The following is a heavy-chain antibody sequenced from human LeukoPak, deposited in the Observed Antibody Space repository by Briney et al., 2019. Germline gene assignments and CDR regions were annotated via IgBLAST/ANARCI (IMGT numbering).Heavy chain of an antibody. D-gene: IGHD1-26*01. Sequence: GGSLRLSCAASGFTFSNAWMSWVRKAPGNGLERLGLIRSKFDGGTTDYTELKKGRFTISREDSNNTLYMQMYSLNTDNTGVYYWAPMGGGHTTSYSCGQGTLVTVSS. V-gene: IGHV3-15*01. J-gene: IGHJ4*02. CDR1: GFTFSNAW. CDR2: IRSKFDGGTT. CDR3: APMGGGHTTSYS.